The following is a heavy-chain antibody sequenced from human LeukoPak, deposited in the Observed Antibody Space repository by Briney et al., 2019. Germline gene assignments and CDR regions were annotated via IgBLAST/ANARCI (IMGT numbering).Heavy chain of an antibody. Sequence: GRSLRLSCAASGFTFSSYAMHWVRQAPGKGLEWVAVISYDGSNKYYADPVKGRFTISRDNSKNTLYLQMNSLRAEDTAVYYCARGLTYYYDSSGWGLDPWGQGTLVTVSS. J-gene: IGHJ5*02. CDR2: ISYDGSNK. CDR3: ARGLTYYYDSSGWGLDP. V-gene: IGHV3-30-3*01. CDR1: GFTFSSYA. D-gene: IGHD3-22*01.